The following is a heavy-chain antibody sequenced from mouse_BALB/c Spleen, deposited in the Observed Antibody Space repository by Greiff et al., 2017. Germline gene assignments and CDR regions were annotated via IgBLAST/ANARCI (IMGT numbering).Heavy chain of an antibody. Sequence: EVQVVESGGGLVQPGGSMKLSCVASGFTFSNYWMNWVRQSPEKGLEWVAEIRLKSNNYATHYAESVKGRFTISRDDSKSSVYLQMNNLRAEDTGIYYCTRGNYAFAYWGQGTLVTVSA. J-gene: IGHJ3*01. V-gene: IGHV6-6*02. CDR1: GFTFSNYW. CDR2: IRLKSNNYAT. CDR3: TRGNYAFAY. D-gene: IGHD2-1*01.